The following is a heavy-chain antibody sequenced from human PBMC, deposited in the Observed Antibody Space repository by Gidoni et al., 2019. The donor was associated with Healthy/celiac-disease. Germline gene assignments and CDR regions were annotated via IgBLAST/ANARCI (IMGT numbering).Heavy chain of an antibody. CDR3: ARAYCSGGSCYPFDY. V-gene: IGHV3-11*01. CDR2: ISSSGSTI. J-gene: IGHJ4*02. Sequence: QVQLVESGGGLVKPGGSLRLACAASGFTFSDYYMSWIRQAPGKGLELVSYISSSGSTIYYADSVQGRFTISRYNAKNSLYLQMNSLRAEDTAVYYCARAYCSGGSCYPFDYWGQGTLVTVSS. D-gene: IGHD2-15*01. CDR1: GFTFSDYY.